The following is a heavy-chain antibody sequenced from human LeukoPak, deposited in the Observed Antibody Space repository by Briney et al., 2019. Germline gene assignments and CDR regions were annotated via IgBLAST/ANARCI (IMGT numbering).Heavy chain of an antibody. D-gene: IGHD1-26*01. V-gene: IGHV4-61*02. Sequence: SQTLSLTCTVSGGSISSGSYYWSWIRQPAGKGLEWIGRIYTSGSTNYNPSLKSRVTISVDTSKNQFSLKLSAVTAADTAVYYCARGTVGATHFDYWGQGILVTVSS. CDR3: ARGTVGATHFDY. CDR2: IYTSGST. J-gene: IGHJ4*02. CDR1: GGSISSGSYY.